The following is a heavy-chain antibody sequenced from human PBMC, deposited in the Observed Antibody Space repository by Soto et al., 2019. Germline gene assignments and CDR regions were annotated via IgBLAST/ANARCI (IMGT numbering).Heavy chain of an antibody. CDR2: IYYSGST. CDR1: GGSISSYY. Sequence: SETLSLTCTVSGGSISSYYWSWIRQPPGKGLEWIGYIYYSGSTNYNPSLKSRVTISVDTSKNQFSLKLSSVTAADTAVYYCASLGRCSGGSCYDRHYYYGMDVWGQGTTVTVSS. CDR3: ASLGRCSGGSCYDRHYYYGMDV. J-gene: IGHJ6*02. V-gene: IGHV4-59*01. D-gene: IGHD2-15*01.